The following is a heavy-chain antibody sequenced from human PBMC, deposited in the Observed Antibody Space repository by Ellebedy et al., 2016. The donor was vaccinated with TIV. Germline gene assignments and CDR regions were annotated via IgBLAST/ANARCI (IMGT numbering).Heavy chain of an antibody. CDR2: INHSGST. J-gene: IGHJ3*02. Sequence: SETLSLXXAVYGGSFSGYYWSWIRQPPGKGLEWIGEINHSGSTNYNPSLKSRVTISVDTSKNQFSLKLSSVTAADTAVYYCARDRAIAARRYAFDIWGQGTMVTVSS. D-gene: IGHD6-6*01. CDR3: ARDRAIAARRYAFDI. V-gene: IGHV4-34*01. CDR1: GGSFSGYY.